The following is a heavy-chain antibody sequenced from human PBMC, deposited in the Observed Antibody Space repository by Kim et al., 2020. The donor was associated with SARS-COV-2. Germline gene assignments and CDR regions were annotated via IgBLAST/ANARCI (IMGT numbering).Heavy chain of an antibody. CDR3: AKDRVGGYYDSSGSIDAFDI. J-gene: IGHJ3*02. D-gene: IGHD3-22*01. V-gene: IGHV3-23*01. Sequence: RFTISRDNSKNTLYLQMNSLRAEDTAVYYCAKDRVGGYYDSSGSIDAFDIWGQGTMVTVSS.